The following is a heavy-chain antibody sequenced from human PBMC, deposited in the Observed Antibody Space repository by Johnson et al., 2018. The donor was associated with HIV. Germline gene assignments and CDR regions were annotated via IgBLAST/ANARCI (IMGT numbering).Heavy chain of an antibody. D-gene: IGHD4-23*01. J-gene: IGHJ3*02. CDR1: GFTFSSYG. CDR2: ISYDGSNK. CDR3: SIDRRSTVVPGEAFDI. V-gene: IGHV3-30*03. Sequence: VQLVESGGGVVQPGRSLRLSCAASGFTFSSYGMHWVRQAPGKGLEWVAVISYDGSNKYYADSVKGRVTISRDNSKNTLYLQMNSLRAADTAVYYCSIDRRSTVVPGEAFDIWGQGTMVTVSS.